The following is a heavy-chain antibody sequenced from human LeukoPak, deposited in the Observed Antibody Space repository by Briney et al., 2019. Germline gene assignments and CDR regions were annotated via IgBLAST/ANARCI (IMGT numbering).Heavy chain of an antibody. CDR1: GGSLSSYY. D-gene: IGHD1-26*01. Sequence: PSETLSLTCTVSGGSLSSYYWSWIRQPPGKGLEWIGYIYYSGSTNYNPSLKSRVTISVDTSKNQFSLKLSSVTAADTAVYYCARHRVGASGRYYGMDVWGQGTTVTVSS. V-gene: IGHV4-59*08. J-gene: IGHJ6*02. CDR3: ARHRVGASGRYYGMDV. CDR2: IYYSGST.